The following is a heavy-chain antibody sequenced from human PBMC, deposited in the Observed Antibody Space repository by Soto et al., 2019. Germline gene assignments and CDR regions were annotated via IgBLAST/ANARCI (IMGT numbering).Heavy chain of an antibody. CDR1: GFTFSDYY. V-gene: IGHV3-11*06. CDR2: ISSSSSYT. J-gene: IGHJ3*02. CDR3: ARILYYDFLDAFDI. D-gene: IGHD3-3*01. Sequence: PGGSLRLSCATSGFTFSDYYMSWIRQAPGKGLEWVSYISSSSSYTNYADSVKGRFTISRDNAKNSLYLQMNSLRAEDTAVYYCARILYYDFLDAFDIWGQGTMVTVSS.